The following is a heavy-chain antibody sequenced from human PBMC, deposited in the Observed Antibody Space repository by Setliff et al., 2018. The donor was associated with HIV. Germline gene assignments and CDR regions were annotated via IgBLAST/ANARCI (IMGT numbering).Heavy chain of an antibody. J-gene: IGHJ4*02. D-gene: IGHD3-10*02. CDR1: GGSLSGSNYH. Sequence: SETLSLTCTVSGGSLSGSNYHWGWIRQPPGKGLEWIGTLFHTGSTYYNPSLKSRVTTSVDTSKNQFSLNLRSVTAADTAVYYCAGTHIHGRGDFDYVGLGTLVTVSS. CDR2: LFHTGST. CDR3: AGTHIHGRGDFDY. V-gene: IGHV4-39*01.